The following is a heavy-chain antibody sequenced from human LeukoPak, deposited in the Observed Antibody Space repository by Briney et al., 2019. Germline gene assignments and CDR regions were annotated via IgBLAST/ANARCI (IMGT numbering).Heavy chain of an antibody. CDR1: VGSISGSSYS. J-gene: IGHJ5*02. D-gene: IGHD4-11*01. CDR3: ARAGLPPGKEFDP. Sequence: PSETLSLICTVSVGSISGSSYSWGWFRQPPGKGLEWIGSIYYSGSTYYNPSLKSRVTISVDRSKNQFSLKLSSVTAADTAVYYCARAGLPPGKEFDPWGQGTLVTVSS. CDR2: IYYSGST. V-gene: IGHV4-39*07.